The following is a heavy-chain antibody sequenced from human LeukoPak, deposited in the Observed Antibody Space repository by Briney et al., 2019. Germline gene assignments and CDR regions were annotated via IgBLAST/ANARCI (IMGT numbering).Heavy chain of an antibody. CDR1: GSTFSNAW. J-gene: IGHJ4*02. V-gene: IGHV3-15*01. CDR3: TTLAPSIADDY. D-gene: IGHD6-6*01. CDR2: IKSKTDGGTT. Sequence: GGSLRLSCAASGSTFSNAWMSWVRQAPGKGLEWVGRIKSKTDGGTTDYAAPVKGRFTISGDDSKNTLYLQMNSLKTEDTAVYYCTTLAPSIADDYWGQGTLVTVSS.